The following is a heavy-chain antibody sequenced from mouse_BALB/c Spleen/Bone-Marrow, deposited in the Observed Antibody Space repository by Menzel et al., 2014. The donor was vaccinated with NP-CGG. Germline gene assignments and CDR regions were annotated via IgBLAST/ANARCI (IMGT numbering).Heavy chain of an antibody. Sequence: EVKVVESGGGLVQPGGSLKLSCATSGFTFSDYYMYWVRQTPEKRLEWVAYISNGGGSTYYPDTVKGRFTISRDNAKNTPYLQKSRLKSEDTAMYYCARHNYDETWFAYWGQGTLVTVSA. CDR3: ARHNYDETWFAY. CDR2: ISNGGGST. J-gene: IGHJ3*01. D-gene: IGHD2-4*01. CDR1: GFTFSDYY. V-gene: IGHV5-12*02.